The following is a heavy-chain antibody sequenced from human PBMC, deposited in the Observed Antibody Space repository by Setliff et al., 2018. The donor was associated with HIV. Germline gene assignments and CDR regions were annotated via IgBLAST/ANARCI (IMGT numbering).Heavy chain of an antibody. Sequence: SETLSLTCTVSGVSISSGSYYWSWIRQPAGKGLEWIGRIYTSGSTNYNPSLKSRVTISVDTSKNQFSLKLTSVTAADTAVYYCARDYDSSGYYKGYWGQGTLVTVS. D-gene: IGHD3-22*01. CDR3: ARDYDSSGYYKGY. CDR2: IYTSGST. J-gene: IGHJ4*02. V-gene: IGHV4-61*02. CDR1: GVSISSGSYY.